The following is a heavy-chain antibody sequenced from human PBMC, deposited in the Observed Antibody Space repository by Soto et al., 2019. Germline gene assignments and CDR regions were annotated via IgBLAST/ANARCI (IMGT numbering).Heavy chain of an antibody. Sequence: SVKVSCKASGGTFSSYTISWVRQAPGQGLEWMGRIIPILGIANYAQKFRGRVTITADKSTSTAYMELSSLRSEDTAVYYCARGSYYYDSSGYYNWFDPWGQGTLVTVSS. D-gene: IGHD3-22*01. CDR1: GGTFSSYT. V-gene: IGHV1-69*02. J-gene: IGHJ5*02. CDR2: IIPILGIA. CDR3: ARGSYYYDSSGYYNWFDP.